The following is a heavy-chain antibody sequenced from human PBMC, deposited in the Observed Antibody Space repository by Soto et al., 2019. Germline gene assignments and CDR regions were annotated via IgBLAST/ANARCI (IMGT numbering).Heavy chain of an antibody. D-gene: IGHD3-22*01. J-gene: IGHJ4*02. CDR2: IHVSANT. CDR1: DRHITTVY. Sequence: DSLSLTFTLSDRHITTVYWTWLRKPQGQGLEWNEYIHVSANTNYNPYIKSRVSISVGKSKNHFSLSLTSGAAADTGVYYCARATMVLTRSYFDSWGQGTLVTVSS. CDR3: ARATMVLTRSYFDS. V-gene: IGHV4-59*07.